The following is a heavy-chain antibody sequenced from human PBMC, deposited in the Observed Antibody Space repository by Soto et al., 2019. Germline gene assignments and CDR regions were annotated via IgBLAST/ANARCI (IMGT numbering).Heavy chain of an antibody. D-gene: IGHD2-15*01. CDR1: GGTFSSDA. CDR3: ARGQGYCSGGICYYYDYGMDV. Sequence: SVKVSCKASGGTFSSDAFSWVRQAPGQGLEWMGGIIPTSGTANYAQKFQGRATITADESTSTAYMELSSLTSEDTAVYFCARGQGYCSGGICYYYDYGMDVWGKGTTVPVSS. V-gene: IGHV1-69*13. CDR2: IIPTSGTA. J-gene: IGHJ6*04.